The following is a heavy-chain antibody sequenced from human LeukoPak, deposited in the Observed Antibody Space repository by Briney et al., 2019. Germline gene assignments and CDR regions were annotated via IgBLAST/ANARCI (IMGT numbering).Heavy chain of an antibody. D-gene: IGHD3-16*02. V-gene: IGHV1-18*01. CDR1: GSTFTSYG. CDR3: AREDSDDYVWGSYRYNQGPFDY. CDR2: ISPYNGNT. Sequence: GASVKVSCKASGSTFTSYGISWERQAPGQGLEWMGWISPYNGNTNYAQKLQGRVTMTTDTSTSTAYMELRSLRSDDTAVYYCAREDSDDYVWGSYRYNQGPFDYWGQGTLVTVFS. J-gene: IGHJ4*02.